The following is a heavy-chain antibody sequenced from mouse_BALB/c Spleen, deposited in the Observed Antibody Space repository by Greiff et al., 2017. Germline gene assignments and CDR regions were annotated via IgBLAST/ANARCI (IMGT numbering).Heavy chain of an antibody. J-gene: IGHJ3*01. D-gene: IGHD1-1*01. Sequence: QVQLQQSGPGLVAPSQSLSITCTVSGFSLTSYGVHWVRQPPGKGLEWLGVIWAGGSTNYNSALMSRLSISKDNSKSQVFLKMNSLQTDDTAMYYCARDRELYYYGSSYPAWFAYWGQGTLVTVSA. CDR3: ARDRELYYYGSSYPAWFAY. CDR1: GFSLTSYG. CDR2: IWAGGST. V-gene: IGHV2-9*02.